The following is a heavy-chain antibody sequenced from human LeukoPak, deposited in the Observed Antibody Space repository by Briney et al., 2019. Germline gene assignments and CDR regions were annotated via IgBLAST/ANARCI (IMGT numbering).Heavy chain of an antibody. CDR1: GFIFNNYW. J-gene: IGHJ4*02. CDR3: ASASSHRIAAGGDY. Sequence: GGSLRLSCAASGFIFNNYWMHWVRQAPGKGLVWVSRINSDGSSRNYADSVKGRFTISRDNAKNTLYLQMNSLRAEDAAVYYCASASSHRIAAGGDYWGQGTLVTVSS. D-gene: IGHD6-13*01. V-gene: IGHV3-74*01. CDR2: INSDGSSR.